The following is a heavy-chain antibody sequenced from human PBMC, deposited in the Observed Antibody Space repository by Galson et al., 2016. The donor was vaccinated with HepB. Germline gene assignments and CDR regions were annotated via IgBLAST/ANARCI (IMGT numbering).Heavy chain of an antibody. CDR1: GFAFRTYS. D-gene: IGHD3-16*02. J-gene: IGHJ6*03. CDR3: ARGSGSGSSRSRFYFYMDM. CDR2: ITGTDYYT. V-gene: IGHV3-21*01. Sequence: SLRLSCAASGFAFRTYSMNWVRQTPGKGLEWVASITGTDYYTYYADPIKDRFTISRDNPTNLLHLQMNSPRVDDSALYYCARGSGSGSSRSRFYFYMDMWGKGTTVTVSS.